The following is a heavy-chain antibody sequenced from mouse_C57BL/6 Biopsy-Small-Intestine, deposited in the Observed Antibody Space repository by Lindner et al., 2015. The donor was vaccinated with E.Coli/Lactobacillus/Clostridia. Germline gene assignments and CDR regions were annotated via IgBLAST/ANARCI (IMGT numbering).Heavy chain of an antibody. CDR1: GYSFNNYG. V-gene: IGHV1-66*01. J-gene: IGHJ1*01. Sequence: SVKVSCKASGYSFNNYGISWVRQAPGQGLEWMGWISAYNGNTNYAQKFQGRVTMTTDTSTSTAYMDVKSLRSDDTAVYYCAREGNCSDSSCYRYYYYYYGMDVWGQGTTVTVSS. CDR3: AREGNCSDSSCYRYYYYYYGMDV. D-gene: IGHD1-1*01. CDR2: ISAYNGNT.